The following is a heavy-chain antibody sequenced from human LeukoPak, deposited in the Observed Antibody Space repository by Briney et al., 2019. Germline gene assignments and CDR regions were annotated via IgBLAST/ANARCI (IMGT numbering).Heavy chain of an antibody. J-gene: IGHJ4*02. CDR3: AKPVPAAPFGY. V-gene: IGHV3-23*01. D-gene: IGHD2-2*01. Sequence: GGSPRLSCAASGFTFSSYAMSWVRQAPGKGLEWVSAIRGSGGSTYYADSVKGRFTISRDNSKNTLYLQMNSLRAEDTAVYYCAKPVPAAPFGYWGQGTLVTVSS. CDR2: IRGSGGST. CDR1: GFTFSSYA.